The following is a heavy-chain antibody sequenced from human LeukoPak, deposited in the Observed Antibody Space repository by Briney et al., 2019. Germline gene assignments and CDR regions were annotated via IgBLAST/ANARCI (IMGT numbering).Heavy chain of an antibody. D-gene: IGHD3-22*01. J-gene: IGHJ3*02. CDR1: GFTFDDYA. Sequence: GGSLRLSCAASGFTFDDYAMHWVRHVPGEGLEWVSLISWDGGSTYYADSVKGRFTISRDNSKNSLYLQMNSLRAEDTALYYCAKEMYYYDSSGYYYPPAFDIWGQGTMVTVSS. V-gene: IGHV3-43D*03. CDR3: AKEMYYYDSSGYYYPPAFDI. CDR2: ISWDGGST.